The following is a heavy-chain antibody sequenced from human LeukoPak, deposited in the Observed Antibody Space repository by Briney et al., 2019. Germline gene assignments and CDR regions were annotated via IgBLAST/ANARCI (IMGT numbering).Heavy chain of an antibody. Sequence: GGSLRLSCAASGFTFSSYGMHWVRQAPGKGLEWVAVISYDGSNKYYADSVKGRFTISRDNSKNTLYRQMNSLRAEDTAVYYCAKGKYSGYDLEPENFDYWGQGTLVTVSS. V-gene: IGHV3-30*18. CDR1: GFTFSSYG. D-gene: IGHD5-12*01. CDR3: AKGKYSGYDLEPENFDY. J-gene: IGHJ4*02. CDR2: ISYDGSNK.